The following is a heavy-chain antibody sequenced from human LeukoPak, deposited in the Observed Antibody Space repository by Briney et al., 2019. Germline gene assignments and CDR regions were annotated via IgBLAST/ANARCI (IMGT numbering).Heavy chain of an antibody. J-gene: IGHJ4*02. Sequence: GGSLRLSCAASGCTFSSYCMNWVRQAPGKGLEWVSSISSSSSYIYYADSVKGRFTISRDNAKNSLYLQMNSLRAEDTAVYYCASEDYDSSGYYCYWGQGTLVTVSS. CDR1: GCTFSSYC. V-gene: IGHV3-21*01. CDR2: ISSSSSYI. CDR3: ASEDYDSSGYYCY. D-gene: IGHD3-22*01.